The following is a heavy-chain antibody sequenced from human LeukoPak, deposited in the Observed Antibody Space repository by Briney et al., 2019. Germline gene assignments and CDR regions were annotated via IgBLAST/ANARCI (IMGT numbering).Heavy chain of an antibody. CDR2: INPSAGST. CDR3: ARDKGAIRSPIDY. CDR1: GYTFTSYY. J-gene: IGHJ4*02. V-gene: IGHV1-46*01. D-gene: IGHD1-26*01. Sequence: ASVKVSCKASGYTFTSYYMHWVRRAPGQGLEWMGIINPSAGSTGYAQQFQGRVTMTRDTSTSTVYMELSSLRSEDTAMYYCARDKGAIRSPIDYWGQGTLVTVSP.